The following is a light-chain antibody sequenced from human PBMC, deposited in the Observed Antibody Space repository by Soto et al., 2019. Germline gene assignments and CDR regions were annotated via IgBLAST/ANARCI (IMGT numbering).Light chain of an antibody. CDR1: QSVSSSH. J-gene: IGKJ1*01. CDR2: GAS. Sequence: EIVLTQSPGTLSLSPGERATLSCRTSQSVSSSHLVWYQQKPGQPPRLLIYGASSRATDISDRFSGSGSGTDFTITISRLEPEDFAVYYCQQCCLSPPTFGQGTKVEIK. CDR3: QQCCLSPPT. V-gene: IGKV3-20*01.